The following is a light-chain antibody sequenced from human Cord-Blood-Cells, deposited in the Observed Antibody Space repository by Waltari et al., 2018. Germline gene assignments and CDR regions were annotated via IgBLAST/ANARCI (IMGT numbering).Light chain of an antibody. J-gene: IGLJ2*01. CDR2: EGS. Sequence: SALTQPASVSGSPGEAISISCTGTSSDVGRYHLGYWYQQHPGKAPKLMIYEGSKRPSGVSNRFSGSKSGNTASLTLSGLQAEDEADYYCCSYAGSSTPVVFGGGTKLTVL. CDR1: SSDVGRYHL. V-gene: IGLV2-23*01. CDR3: CSYAGSSTPVV.